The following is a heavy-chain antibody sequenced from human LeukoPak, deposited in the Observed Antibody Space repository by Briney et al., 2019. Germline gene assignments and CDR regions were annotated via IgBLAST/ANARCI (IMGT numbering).Heavy chain of an antibody. CDR1: GGSISSYY. CDR2: IYTSGRT. CDR3: VGGYSGSSPSYYDYYYMDV. D-gene: IGHD1-26*01. V-gene: IGHV4-4*07. J-gene: IGHJ6*03. Sequence: SETLSLTCTVSGGSISSYYWSWIRQPAGEGLGWIGRIYTSGRTNYNPSPKSRVTMSVDTSQNQFSLKLRSVTAPDTPVCYCVGGYSGSSPSYYDYYYMDVWGKGTTVTVSS.